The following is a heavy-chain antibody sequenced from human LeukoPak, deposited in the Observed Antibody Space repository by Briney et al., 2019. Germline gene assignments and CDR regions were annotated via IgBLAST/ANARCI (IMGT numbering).Heavy chain of an antibody. CDR1: GFTFGNYA. CDR2: ISGSGDYT. Sequence: PGGSLRLSCVVSGFTFGNYAMNWVRQAPGKGLGWVSSISGSGDYTNTADSVKGRFTISRDNSKNTLYLQMNSLRAEDTALYFCAKDQVADAAYYYYGMDVWGQGTTVTVSS. V-gene: IGHV3-23*01. D-gene: IGHD6-13*01. CDR3: AKDQVADAAYYYYGMDV. J-gene: IGHJ6*02.